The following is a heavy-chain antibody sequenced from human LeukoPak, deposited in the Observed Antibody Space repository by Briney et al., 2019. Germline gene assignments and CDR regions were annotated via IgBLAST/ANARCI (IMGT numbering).Heavy chain of an antibody. Sequence: PGGSLRLSCAASGFTFSSYAVSWVRQAPGKGLEWVSAISGSGGSTYYADSVKGRFTISRDNSKNTLYLQMNSLRAEDTAVYYCAKQINSGSYYAYGFQDYWGQGTLVTVSS. CDR2: ISGSGGST. V-gene: IGHV3-23*01. CDR3: AKQINSGSYYAYGFQDY. J-gene: IGHJ4*02. CDR1: GFTFSSYA. D-gene: IGHD1-26*01.